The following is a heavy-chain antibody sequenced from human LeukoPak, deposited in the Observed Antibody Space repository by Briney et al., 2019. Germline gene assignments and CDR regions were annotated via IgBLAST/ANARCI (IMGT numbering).Heavy chain of an antibody. J-gene: IGHJ4*02. CDR3: ARICSTTDCFISA. D-gene: IGHD2-2*01. CDR2: INSDGSYT. Sequence: PGGSLRLSCAASGFTFSRYWMHWVRQAPGKGLVWVSRINSDGSYTSYADFVKGRFTISRDNAKNTVYLQMSSLRAEDTAVYYCARICSTTDCFISAWGQGTLVTVSS. CDR1: GFTFSRYW. V-gene: IGHV3-74*01.